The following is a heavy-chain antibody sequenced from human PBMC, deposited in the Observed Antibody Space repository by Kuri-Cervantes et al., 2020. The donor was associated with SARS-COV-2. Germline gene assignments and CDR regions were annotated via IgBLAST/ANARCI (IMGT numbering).Heavy chain of an antibody. Sequence: GSLRLSRAVSCGSISSSNWWSWVRQPPGKGLEWIGEINHSGSTNYNPSLKSRVTISVGTSKNQFSLKLSSVTSADTAVYYCARGQVAGYYYGMDVWGQGTTVTVSS. D-gene: IGHD2-15*01. V-gene: IGHV4-4*02. J-gene: IGHJ6*02. CDR1: CGSISSSNW. CDR3: ARGQVAGYYYGMDV. CDR2: INHSGST.